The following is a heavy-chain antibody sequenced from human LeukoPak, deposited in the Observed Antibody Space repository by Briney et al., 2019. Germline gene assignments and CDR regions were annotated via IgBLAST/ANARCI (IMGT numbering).Heavy chain of an antibody. D-gene: IGHD3-22*01. CDR3: AKDHLHYYDSSGS. V-gene: IGHV3-23*01. J-gene: IGHJ5*02. CDR2: ISGGGGST. Sequence: GGSLRLSCAASGFTFSSYAMNWVRQAPGKGLEWVSTISGGGGSTYYADSVKGRFTISRDNSKNTLYLQMNSLRAEDTAVYYCAKDHLHYYDSSGSWGQGTLVTVSS. CDR1: GFTFSSYA.